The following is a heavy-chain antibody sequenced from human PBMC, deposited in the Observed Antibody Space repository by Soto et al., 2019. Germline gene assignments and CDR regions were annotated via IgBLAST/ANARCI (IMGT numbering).Heavy chain of an antibody. V-gene: IGHV1-2*02. CDR2: INPKSGGT. D-gene: IGHD1-26*01. Sequence: QVPLVPSGAEVKKPGASVNVSCKASGYTFTVYYMHWVRPAPGQGLEWMGWINPKSGGTMYPQKFQGRVTMTWDTSISTAYMALTRLRSDDTAVYYCARDLAKGGGSAGFDYWGQGTLVTVSS. CDR3: ARDLAKGGGSAGFDY. CDR1: GYTFTVYY. J-gene: IGHJ4*02.